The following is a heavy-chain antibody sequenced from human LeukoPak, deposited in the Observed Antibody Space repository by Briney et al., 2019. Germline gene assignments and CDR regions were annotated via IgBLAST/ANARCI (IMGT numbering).Heavy chain of an antibody. V-gene: IGHV1-2*02. Sequence: ASVKVSCKASGYTFTGYYMHWVRQAPGQGLEWMGWINPNSGGTNYAQKFQGRVTMTRDTSISTAYMELSRLRSDDTAVYYCARGDSPAYCGGDCSPTYDYFDYWGQGTLVTVPS. D-gene: IGHD2-21*02. CDR1: GYTFTGYY. CDR2: INPNSGGT. CDR3: ARGDSPAYCGGDCSPTYDYFDY. J-gene: IGHJ4*02.